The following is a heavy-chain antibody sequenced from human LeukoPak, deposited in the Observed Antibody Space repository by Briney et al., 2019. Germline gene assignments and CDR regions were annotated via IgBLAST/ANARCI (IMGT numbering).Heavy chain of an antibody. Sequence: SVKVSCKASGGTFSSYAISWVRQAPGQGLEWMGGIIPIFGTANYAQKLQGRVTMTTDTSTSTAYMELRSLRSDDTAVYYCARDSSIVVVPAAMGTFYYYYGMDVWGQGTTVTVSS. CDR2: IIPIFGTA. D-gene: IGHD2-2*01. CDR1: GGTFSSYA. V-gene: IGHV1-69*05. J-gene: IGHJ6*02. CDR3: ARDSSIVVVPAAMGTFYYYYGMDV.